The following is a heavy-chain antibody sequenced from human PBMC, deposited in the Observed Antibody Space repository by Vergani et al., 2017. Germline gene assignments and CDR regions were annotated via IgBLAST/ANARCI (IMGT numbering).Heavy chain of an antibody. J-gene: IGHJ4*02. CDR3: ATIGYRRWGYYFDY. D-gene: IGHD2-2*02. CDR1: GGSISSGDYS. V-gene: IGHV4-30-2*01. Sequence: QLQLQESGSGLVKPSQTLSLTCAVSGGSISSGDYSWSWIRQPPGKGLEWIGYIYHSGSTYYSPSLKSRVTVSVDESRNLFSLRLNSVTAADTAVYYCATIGYRRWGYYFDYWGQGILVTVSS. CDR2: IYHSGST.